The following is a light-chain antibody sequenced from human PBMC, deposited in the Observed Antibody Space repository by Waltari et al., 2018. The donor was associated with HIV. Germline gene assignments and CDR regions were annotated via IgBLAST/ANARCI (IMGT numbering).Light chain of an antibody. CDR1: QSVSSSY. CDR3: QQRSKWPPLT. V-gene: IGKV3D-20*02. Sequence: EIVLTQSPGTLSLSPGERATLSCRASQSVSSSYLAWYQQKPGQAPRLLIYGASSRATGIPDRFSGSGSGTDFTLTISSLEPEDFAVYYCQQRSKWPPLTFGGWTKVEI. J-gene: IGKJ4*01. CDR2: GAS.